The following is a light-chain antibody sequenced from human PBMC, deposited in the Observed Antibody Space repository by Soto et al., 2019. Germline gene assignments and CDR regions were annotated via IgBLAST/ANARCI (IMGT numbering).Light chain of an antibody. Sequence: DIVLTQSPGTLSLSPGERATLSCRASQSVTSNYLAWYQLKPGRAPRLLISAASSRATGIPDRFGGSGSGTDFTLTISRLEPEDLAVYYCQQYDSSPRTFGHGTNVHIK. CDR3: QQYDSSPRT. V-gene: IGKV3-20*01. CDR1: QSVTSNY. CDR2: AAS. J-gene: IGKJ1*01.